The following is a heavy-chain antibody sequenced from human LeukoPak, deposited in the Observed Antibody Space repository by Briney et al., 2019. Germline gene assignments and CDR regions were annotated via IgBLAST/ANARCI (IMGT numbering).Heavy chain of an antibody. J-gene: IGHJ4*02. D-gene: IGHD4-23*01. V-gene: IGHV4-61*01. CDR1: GGSISSSSYY. CDR3: ASGFRGIGPYGGKNALGY. CDR2: IYYSGST. Sequence: SETLSPTCTVSGGSISSSSYYWSWIRQPPGKGLEWIGYIYYSGSTNYNPSLKSRVTISVDTSKNQFSLKLSSVTAADTAVYYCASGFRGIGPYGGKNALGYWGQGTLVTVSS.